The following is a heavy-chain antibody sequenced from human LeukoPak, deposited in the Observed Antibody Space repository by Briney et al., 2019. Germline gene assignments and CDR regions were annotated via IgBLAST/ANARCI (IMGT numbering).Heavy chain of an antibody. CDR3: ARDYHRRYYYDSSGYQVGY. Sequence: ASVKVSCKASGYTFTSYYMHWVRQAPGQGLERMGIINPSGGSTSYAQKFQGRVTMTRDTSTSTVYMELSSLRSEDTAVYYCARDYHRRYYYDSSGYQVGYWGQGTLVTASS. D-gene: IGHD3-22*01. CDR1: GYTFTSYY. J-gene: IGHJ4*02. V-gene: IGHV1-46*01. CDR2: INPSGGST.